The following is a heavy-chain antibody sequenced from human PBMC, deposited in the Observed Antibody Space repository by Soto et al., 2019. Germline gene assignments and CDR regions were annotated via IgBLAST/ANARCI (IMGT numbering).Heavy chain of an antibody. V-gene: IGHV1-18*04. CDR1: GYTFTSYG. Sequence: ASVKVSCKASGYTFTSYGISWVRQAPGQGLEWMGWISAYNGNTNYAQKLQGRVTMTTDTSTSTAYMELRSLRSDDTAVYYCARVVVVAANNGFFDYWGQGTLVTVSS. D-gene: IGHD2-15*01. CDR2: ISAYNGNT. J-gene: IGHJ4*02. CDR3: ARVVVVAANNGFFDY.